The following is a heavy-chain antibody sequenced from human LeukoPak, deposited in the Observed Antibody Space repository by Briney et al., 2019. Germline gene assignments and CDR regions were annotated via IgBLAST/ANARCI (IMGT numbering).Heavy chain of an antibody. D-gene: IGHD5/OR15-5a*01. V-gene: IGHV5-51*01. CDR2: IYPGDSDT. Sequence: GESLKISCKGSGYSFTSCWIGWVRQMPGKGLEWMGIIYPGDSDTRYSPSFQGQVTISADKSISTAYLQWSSLKASDTAMYYCARGRRFSVYDCDSWGQGTLVTVSS. CDR3: ARGRRFSVYDCDS. CDR1: GYSFTSCW. J-gene: IGHJ5*02.